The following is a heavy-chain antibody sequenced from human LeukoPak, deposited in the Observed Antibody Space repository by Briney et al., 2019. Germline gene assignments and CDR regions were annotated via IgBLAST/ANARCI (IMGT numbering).Heavy chain of an antibody. CDR2: MNPNSGNT. Sequence: ASVKVSCKASGYTFTSYDINWVRQATGQGLEWMGWMNPNSGNTGYAQKFQGRVTITRNTSISTAYMELSSLRSEDTAVYYCARDPNYYDSSGSSGLFDYWGQGTLVTVSS. CDR1: GYTFTSYD. D-gene: IGHD3-22*01. J-gene: IGHJ4*02. V-gene: IGHV1-8*03. CDR3: ARDPNYYDSSGSSGLFDY.